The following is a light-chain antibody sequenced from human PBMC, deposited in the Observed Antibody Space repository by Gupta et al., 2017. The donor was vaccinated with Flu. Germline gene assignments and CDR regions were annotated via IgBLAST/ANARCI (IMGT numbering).Light chain of an antibody. CDR1: QSVSSSY. CDR2: GTS. Sequence: EIVLTQSPGTLSLYPGERATLSCSASQSVSSSYLAWYQQKPGQAPRLLIYGTSSRATGIPDRFSGSGSGTDFTLTISRLEPEDFAVYYCQQYGSSPFTFGPGTKVDIK. V-gene: IGKV3-20*01. J-gene: IGKJ3*01. CDR3: QQYGSSPFT.